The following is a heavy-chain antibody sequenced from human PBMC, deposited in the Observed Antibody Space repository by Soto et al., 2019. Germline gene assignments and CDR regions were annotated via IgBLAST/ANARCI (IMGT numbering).Heavy chain of an antibody. CDR1: GYTFTSYG. Sequence: ASVKVSCKASGYTFTSYGISWVRQAPGQGLEWMGWISAYNGNTNYAQKLQGRVTMTTDTSTSTAYMELRSLRSDDTAVYYCARARGSGRGYYYYGMDVWGQGTTVTVSS. J-gene: IGHJ6*02. V-gene: IGHV1-18*01. CDR3: ARARGSGRGYYYYGMDV. D-gene: IGHD3-10*01. CDR2: ISAYNGNT.